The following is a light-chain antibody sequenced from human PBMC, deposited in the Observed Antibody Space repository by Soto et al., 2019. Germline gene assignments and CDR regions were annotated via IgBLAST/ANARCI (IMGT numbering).Light chain of an antibody. J-gene: IGLJ2*01. CDR2: GNS. CDR1: SSNIGAGYD. CDR3: QSYDSSLSGSVV. V-gene: IGLV1-40*01. Sequence: QSVLTQPPSVSAAPGQRVTISCTGSSSNIGAGYDVHWYQQLPGTAPKLLIYGNSHRPSGVPDRFSGSKSVTSASLAITGLQAEDEADYYCQSYDSSLSGSVVFGGGTKLTVL.